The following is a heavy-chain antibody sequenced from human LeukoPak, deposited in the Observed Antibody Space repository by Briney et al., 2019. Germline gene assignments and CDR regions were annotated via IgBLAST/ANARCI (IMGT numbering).Heavy chain of an antibody. V-gene: IGHV1-8*01. J-gene: IGHJ6*02. Sequence: GASVKVSCTASGYTFTSYDINWVRQATGQGLEWMGWMNPNSGNTGYAQKFQGRVTMTRNTSISTAYMELSSLRSEDTAVYYCARVRGYYYGMDVWGQGTTVTVSS. CDR2: MNPNSGNT. CDR1: GYTFTSYD. CDR3: ARVRGYYYGMDV.